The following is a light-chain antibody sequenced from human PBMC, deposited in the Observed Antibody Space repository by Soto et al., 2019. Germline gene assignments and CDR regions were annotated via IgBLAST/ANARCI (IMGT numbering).Light chain of an antibody. CDR3: QQYNNWPRT. Sequence: EIVMTRSPATLSVSPGERATLSCRASQSVSSNLAWYQRKPGQAPRLLIYGASTRATGIPARFSGSGSGTEFTLTISSLQSEDFAVYYCQQYNNWPRTFGQGTKVDNK. J-gene: IGKJ1*01. CDR1: QSVSSN. CDR2: GAS. V-gene: IGKV3-15*01.